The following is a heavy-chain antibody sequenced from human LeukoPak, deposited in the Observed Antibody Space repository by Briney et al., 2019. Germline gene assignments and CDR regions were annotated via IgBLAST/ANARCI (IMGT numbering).Heavy chain of an antibody. CDR1: GFSFRSHW. Sequence: AGGSLRLSCVGSGFSFRSHWVHWVRQSPGKGLEWVANIKPDGSDKYYVDSAGGRFTVSRENAKNSACLQMNSLRAEDTAIYYCATISAQTFDIWGQGTLVSVSS. V-gene: IGHV3-7*01. D-gene: IGHD5-24*01. CDR2: IKPDGSDK. J-gene: IGHJ3*02. CDR3: ATISAQTFDI.